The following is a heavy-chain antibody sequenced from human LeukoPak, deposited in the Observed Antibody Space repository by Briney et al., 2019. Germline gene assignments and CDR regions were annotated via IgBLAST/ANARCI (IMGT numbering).Heavy chain of an antibody. CDR1: GYTFTSYD. D-gene: IGHD5-12*01. Sequence: ASVKVSCKASGYTFTSYDINWVRQATGQGLEWMGWMNPNSGNTGYAQKFQGRVTVTRNTSISTAYMELSSLRSEDTAVYYCARTRGYSGYDLTYYYYGMDVWGQGTTVTVSS. CDR3: ARTRGYSGYDLTYYYYGMDV. CDR2: MNPNSGNT. V-gene: IGHV1-8*01. J-gene: IGHJ6*02.